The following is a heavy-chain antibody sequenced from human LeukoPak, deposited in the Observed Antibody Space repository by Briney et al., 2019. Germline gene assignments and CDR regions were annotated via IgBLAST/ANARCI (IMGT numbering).Heavy chain of an antibody. CDR2: ISSDGSVI. J-gene: IGHJ6*02. D-gene: IGHD6-6*01. CDR1: GFTFSNYA. Sequence: QAGRSLRLSCAASGFTFSNYAIHWVRQVPGRGLEWVALISSDGSVIYDADSVKGRFAISRDNSKNTLYLQINSLRPEDTAVYYCARDGPEYSSTSGYHYGMDVWGQGTTVTASS. V-gene: IGHV3-30*01. CDR3: ARDGPEYSSTSGYHYGMDV.